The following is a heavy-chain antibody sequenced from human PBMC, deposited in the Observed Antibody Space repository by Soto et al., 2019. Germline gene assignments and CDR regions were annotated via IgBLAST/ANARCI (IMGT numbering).Heavy chain of an antibody. V-gene: IGHV1-69*13. J-gene: IGHJ4*02. Sequence: ASVKVSCKASGGTFSSYAISWVRQAPGQRLEWMGGIIPIFGTANYAQKFQGRVTITADESTSTAYMELSSLRSEDTAVYYCARGGNCSIISCYGGYYDSSGYYYYFDYWGQGTLVTVSS. D-gene: IGHD3-22*01. CDR2: IIPIFGTA. CDR1: GGTFSSYA. CDR3: ARGGNCSIISCYGGYYDSSGYYYYFDY.